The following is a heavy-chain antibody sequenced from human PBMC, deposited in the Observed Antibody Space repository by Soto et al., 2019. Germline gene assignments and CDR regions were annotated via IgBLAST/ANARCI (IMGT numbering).Heavy chain of an antibody. Sequence: QVQLQESGPGLVKPSQTLSLTCTVSGGSISSGGYYWSWIRQHPGKGLEWIGYIYYSGSTYYNPSLKRRVTISVDTSKNQFSLKLSSVTAADTAVYYCARDLDSSSFESDGMDVWGQGTTVTVSS. D-gene: IGHD6-6*01. CDR2: IYYSGST. V-gene: IGHV4-31*03. CDR3: ARDLDSSSFESDGMDV. J-gene: IGHJ6*02. CDR1: GGSISSGGYY.